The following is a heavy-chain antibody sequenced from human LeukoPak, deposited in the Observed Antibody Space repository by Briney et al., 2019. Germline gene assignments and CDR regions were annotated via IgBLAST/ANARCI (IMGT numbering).Heavy chain of an antibody. Sequence: GGSLRLSCAASGFTFSSYWMSWVRQAPGKGLEWVANIKQDGSEKYYVDSVKGRFTISRDNAKNSLYLQMNSLRAEDTAVYYCAIVVEMATINGWFDPWGQGALVTVSS. V-gene: IGHV3-7*01. CDR2: IKQDGSEK. D-gene: IGHD5-24*01. CDR3: AIVVEMATINGWFDP. J-gene: IGHJ5*02. CDR1: GFTFSSYW.